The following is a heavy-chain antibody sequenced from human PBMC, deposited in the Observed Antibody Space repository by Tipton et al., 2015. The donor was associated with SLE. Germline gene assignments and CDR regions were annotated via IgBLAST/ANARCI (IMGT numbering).Heavy chain of an antibody. CDR2: IYHTGST. V-gene: IGHV4-4*02. Sequence: QVQLVQSGAEVKPSGTLSVTCTVAGDSISSKTWWSWVRQPPGKGLEWIGQIYHTGSTKYNPSLESRVTISLDKSKNQFSVKLTSVTAGDTAVYYCARRYDLWAAQNALDIWGQGTMVTVSS. J-gene: IGHJ3*02. CDR3: ARRYDLWAAQNALDI. CDR1: GDSISSKTW. D-gene: IGHD5-12*01.